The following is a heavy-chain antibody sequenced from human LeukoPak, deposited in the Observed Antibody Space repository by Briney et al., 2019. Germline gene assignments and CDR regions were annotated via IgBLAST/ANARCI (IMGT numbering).Heavy chain of an antibody. J-gene: IGHJ4*02. V-gene: IGHV3-23*01. D-gene: IGHD6-19*01. CDR2: ISGSGGST. Sequence: GGSLRLSCAASGFTFSSYAMSWVRQAPGKGLEWVSAISGSGGSTYYADSVKGRFTISRDNSKNTLYLQMNSLRAEGTAVYYCAKDHSSGSFFDYWGQGTLVTVSS. CDR3: AKDHSSGSFFDY. CDR1: GFTFSSYA.